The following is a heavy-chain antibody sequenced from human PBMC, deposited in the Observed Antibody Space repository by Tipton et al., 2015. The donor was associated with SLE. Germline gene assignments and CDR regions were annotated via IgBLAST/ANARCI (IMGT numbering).Heavy chain of an antibody. Sequence: TLSLTCAVSGGSISSHYWSWIRQPPGKGLEWIGYIYYSGSTYYNPSLKSRVTISVDTSKNQFSLKLSSVTAADTAVYYCARGSSSNGWFDPWGQGTLVTVSS. D-gene: IGHD6-13*01. CDR3: ARGSSSNGWFDP. CDR1: GGSISSHY. CDR2: IYYSGST. V-gene: IGHV4-59*08. J-gene: IGHJ5*02.